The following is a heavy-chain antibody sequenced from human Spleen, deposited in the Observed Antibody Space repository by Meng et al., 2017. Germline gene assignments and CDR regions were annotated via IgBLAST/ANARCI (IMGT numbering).Heavy chain of an antibody. D-gene: IGHD3-22*01. V-gene: IGHV4-59*02. Sequence: SETLSPTCSVSGGSVSGYHWSWIRQDPGKGLEWIGYTYYSGSTNYNPSLKSRVTMSVETSKNMLSLKLSSVTAADTAIYYCARMISSGYGYYFDYWGQGTLVTVSS. CDR3: ARMISSGYGYYFDY. J-gene: IGHJ4*02. CDR1: GGSVSGYH. CDR2: TYYSGST.